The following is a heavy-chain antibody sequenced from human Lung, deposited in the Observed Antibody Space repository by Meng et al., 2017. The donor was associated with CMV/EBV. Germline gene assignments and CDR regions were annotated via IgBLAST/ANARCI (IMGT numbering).Heavy chain of an antibody. V-gene: IGHV1-3*01. J-gene: IGHJ4*02. Sequence: QVQLVQSGGEVKKPGASVKVSCKASGYTLTSYAMHWVRQAPGQRLEWMGWINAGNGNTKYSQRFQGRVTITRDTSASTAYMELSSLRSEDTTVYYCARAGYDSSGYYPQPFDYWGQGTLVTVFS. D-gene: IGHD3-22*01. CDR2: INAGNGNT. CDR3: ARAGYDSSGYYPQPFDY. CDR1: GYTLTSYA.